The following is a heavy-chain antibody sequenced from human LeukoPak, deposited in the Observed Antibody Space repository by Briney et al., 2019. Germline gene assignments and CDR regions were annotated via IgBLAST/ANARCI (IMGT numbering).Heavy chain of an antibody. J-gene: IGHJ4*02. CDR2: ISWDGGST. V-gene: IGHV3-43D*03. CDR3: AKDIARGGAAAGFDY. Sequence: GGSLRLSCAASGFTFDDYAMHWVRQAPGKGLEWVSLISWDGGSTYYADSVKGRFTISRDNSKNSLYLQMNSLRAEDTALYYCAKDIARGGAAAGFDYWGQGTLVTVSS. CDR1: GFTFDDYA. D-gene: IGHD6-13*01.